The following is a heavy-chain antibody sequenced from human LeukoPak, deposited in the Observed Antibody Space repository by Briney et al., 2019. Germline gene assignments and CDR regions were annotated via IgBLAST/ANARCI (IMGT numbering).Heavy chain of an antibody. V-gene: IGHV4-38-2*02. CDR2: IYHSGST. D-gene: IGHD3-10*01. Sequence: SETLSLTCTVSGGSISSYYWTWIRQPPGKGLEWIGSIYHSGSTYYNPSLKSRVTISVDTSKNQFSLKLSSVTAADTAVYYCARVRFGELFHFDYWGQGTLVTVSS. J-gene: IGHJ4*02. CDR1: GGSISSYY. CDR3: ARVRFGELFHFDY.